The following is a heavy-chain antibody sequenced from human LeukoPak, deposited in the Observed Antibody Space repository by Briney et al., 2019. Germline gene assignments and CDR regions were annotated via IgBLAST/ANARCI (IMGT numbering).Heavy chain of an antibody. CDR3: ARWSGSYYPTDY. Sequence: SVKVSCKASGGTFSSYAISWVRQAPGQGLEWMGGIIPIFGTANYAQKFQGRVTITTDESTSTAYMELSSLRSEDTAVYYCARWSGSYYPTDYWGQGTLVTVSS. CDR1: GGTFSSYA. J-gene: IGHJ4*02. CDR2: IIPIFGTA. D-gene: IGHD1-26*01. V-gene: IGHV1-69*05.